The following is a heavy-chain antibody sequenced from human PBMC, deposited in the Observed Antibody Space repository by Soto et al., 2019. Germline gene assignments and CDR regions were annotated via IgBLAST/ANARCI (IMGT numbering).Heavy chain of an antibody. Sequence: SQTLSLTCTFSLKSVNSGSYYYSWIRQPPWKGLEWIGYIYYSGSTNYNPSLKSRVTISVDTSKNQFSPKLSSVTAADTAVYFCAREVFLQGVTVSSRGYRCY. V-gene: IGHV4-61*01. CDR2: IYYSGST. D-gene: IGHD5-12*01. CDR1: LKSVNSGSYY. CDR3: AREVFLQGVTVSSRGYRCY. J-gene: IGHJ4*03.